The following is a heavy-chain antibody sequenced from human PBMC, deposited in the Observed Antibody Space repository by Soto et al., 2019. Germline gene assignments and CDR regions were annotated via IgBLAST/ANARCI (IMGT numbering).Heavy chain of an antibody. CDR1: GFTFSSYA. CDR3: ARDPGGALVVATGVYFDY. J-gene: IGHJ4*02. Sequence: QVQLVESGGGVVQPGRSLRLSCAASGFTFSSYAMHWVRQAPGKGLEWVAVISYDGSNKYYADSVKGRFTISRDNSKNTLYLQMNSLRAEDTAVYYCARDPGGALVVATGVYFDYWAREPWSPSPQ. D-gene: IGHD2-15*01. CDR2: ISYDGSNK. V-gene: IGHV3-30-3*01.